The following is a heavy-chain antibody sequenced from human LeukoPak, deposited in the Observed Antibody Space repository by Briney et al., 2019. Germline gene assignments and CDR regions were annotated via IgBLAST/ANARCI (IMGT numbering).Heavy chain of an antibody. V-gene: IGHV4-34*01. CDR1: GGSFSGYY. Sequence: SETLSLTCAVYGGSFSGYYWSWIRQPPGKGLEWIGEINHSGSTNYNPSLKSRVTISVDTSKSQFSLKLSSVTAADTAVYYCARDIVVVVAATPGYYYYYGMDVWGQGTTVTVSS. D-gene: IGHD2-15*01. CDR2: INHSGST. J-gene: IGHJ6*02. CDR3: ARDIVVVVAATPGYYYYYGMDV.